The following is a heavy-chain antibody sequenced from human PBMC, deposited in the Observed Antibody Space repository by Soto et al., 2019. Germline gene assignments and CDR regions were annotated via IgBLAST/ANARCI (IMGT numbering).Heavy chain of an antibody. CDR1: GFTFTSYA. J-gene: IGHJ4*02. Sequence: EVQLLESGGGLEQPGGSLRLSCAASGFTFTSYAMGWVRQAPGKGLEWVSSISGGADITNYADSVKGRFSISSAKYRETLYLQMNSLSVEDTALYYCARLPSITRVTHYLDNWGQGALVTVSS. D-gene: IGHD2-21*02. CDR3: ARLPSITRVTHYLDN. V-gene: IGHV3-23*01. CDR2: ISGGADIT.